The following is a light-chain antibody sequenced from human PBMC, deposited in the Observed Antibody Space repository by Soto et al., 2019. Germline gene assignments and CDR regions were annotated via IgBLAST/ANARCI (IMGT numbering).Light chain of an antibody. Sequence: QSALTQPRSVSGSPGQSVTISCTGTSSDVGGYNYVSWYQQHPGKAPKLIIYDVTERPSGVPDRFSGSKSGNTASLTVSGLQAEDEADYYCCSYAGTYTFYVFGTGTKV. CDR1: SSDVGGYNY. V-gene: IGLV2-11*01. CDR3: CSYAGTYTFYV. CDR2: DVT. J-gene: IGLJ1*01.